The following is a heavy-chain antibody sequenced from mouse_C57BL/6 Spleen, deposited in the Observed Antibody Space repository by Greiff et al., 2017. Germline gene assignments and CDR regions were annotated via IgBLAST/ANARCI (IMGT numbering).Heavy chain of an antibody. J-gene: IGHJ4*01. CDR1: GYAFSSSW. Sequence: VKLVESGPELVKPGASVKISCKASGYAFSSSWMNWVKQRPGKGLEWIGRIYPGDGDTNYNGKFKGKATLTADKSSSTAYMQLSSLTSEDSAVYFCARPEDYAMDYWGQGTSVTVSS. V-gene: IGHV1-82*01. CDR3: ARPEDYAMDY. CDR2: IYPGDGDT.